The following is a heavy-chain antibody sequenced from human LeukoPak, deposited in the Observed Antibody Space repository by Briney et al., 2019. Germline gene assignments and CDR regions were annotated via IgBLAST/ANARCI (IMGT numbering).Heavy chain of an antibody. J-gene: IGHJ5*02. CDR2: IYYSGST. V-gene: IGHV4-39*01. CDR1: GGSISNSAYY. CDR3: ARHYYGSGNYYWFDP. Sequence: PSETLSLTCTVSGGSISNSAYYWGWIRQPPGKGLEWTACIYYSGSTYYNPSLKSRVTISVDTSKNQFSLKLSSVTAADTAVYYCARHYYGSGNYYWFDPWGQGTLVTVSS. D-gene: IGHD3-10*01.